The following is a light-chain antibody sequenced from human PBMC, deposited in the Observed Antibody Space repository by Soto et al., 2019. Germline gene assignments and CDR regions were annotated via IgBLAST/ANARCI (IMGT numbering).Light chain of an antibody. J-gene: IGKJ4*01. CDR2: DAS. V-gene: IGKV3-20*01. CDR3: QQFGGGLT. Sequence: EIVLTQSPGTLSLSPGERATLSCRASQSVSSNFLAWYQQKPGQAPRLLIYDASSRAIGIPDRFSGSGSGTDFTLTISRLEPEDFAVYYSQQFGGGLTFGGGTKVEIK. CDR1: QSVSSNF.